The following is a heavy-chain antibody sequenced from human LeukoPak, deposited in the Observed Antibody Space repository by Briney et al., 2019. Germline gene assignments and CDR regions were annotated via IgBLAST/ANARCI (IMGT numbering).Heavy chain of an antibody. CDR1: GGSISSYY. Sequence: SETLSLTCTVSGGSISSYYWSWIRQPPGKGLEWIGYIYYSGSTNYNPSLKSRVTISVDTSKNQFSLKLSSVTAADTAVYYCARRTKANSGYDDNFDYWGQGTLVTVSS. CDR2: IYYSGST. V-gene: IGHV4-59*01. D-gene: IGHD5-12*01. J-gene: IGHJ4*02. CDR3: ARRTKANSGYDDNFDY.